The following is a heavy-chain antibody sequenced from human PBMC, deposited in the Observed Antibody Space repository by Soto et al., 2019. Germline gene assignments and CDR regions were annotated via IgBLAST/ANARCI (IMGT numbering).Heavy chain of an antibody. CDR3: AGGIAARPLGY. D-gene: IGHD6-6*01. Sequence: QLQLQESGSGLVRPSQTLSLTCAVSGGSISSGGFSWSWIRQPPGKGLESIGYIYHSGSTYYNPPLKSRVTISVDRSKNQFSLKLSSVTAADTAVYYCAGGIAARPLGYWGQGTLVTVSS. V-gene: IGHV4-30-2*01. CDR1: GGSISSGGFS. CDR2: IYHSGST. J-gene: IGHJ4*02.